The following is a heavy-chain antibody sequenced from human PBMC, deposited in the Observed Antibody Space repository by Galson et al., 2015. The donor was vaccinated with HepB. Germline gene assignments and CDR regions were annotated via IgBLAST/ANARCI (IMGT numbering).Heavy chain of an antibody. CDR3: ALGGAVVAWFDP. J-gene: IGHJ5*02. Sequence: ETLSPTCTVSGGSISTYYWSWIRQPPGKGLEWIGCIYYTGSTNYNPSLKSRVTISVDTSKNQFSLKLNSVTAADTAVYYCALGGAVVAWFDPWGQGTLVTVSS. CDR1: GGSISTYY. CDR2: IYYTGST. D-gene: IGHD2-15*01. V-gene: IGHV4-59*01.